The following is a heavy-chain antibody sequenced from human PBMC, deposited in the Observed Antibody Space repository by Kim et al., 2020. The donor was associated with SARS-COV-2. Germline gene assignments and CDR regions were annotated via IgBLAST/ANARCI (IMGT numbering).Heavy chain of an antibody. Sequence: SETLSLTCSVSGGTMSTDIYYWGWIRQPPGKGLEWIGCIFFGGKTYLHPSLKSRLTISVDTSKNTFSMTMNSLTAADTATYYCARGRVMSYSGRWTSFRMFDYWGQGILVTVSS. V-gene: IGHV4-39*07. CDR1: GGTMSTDIYY. CDR2: IFFGGKT. CDR3: ARGRVMSYSGRWTSFRMFDY. D-gene: IGHD5-12*01. J-gene: IGHJ4*02.